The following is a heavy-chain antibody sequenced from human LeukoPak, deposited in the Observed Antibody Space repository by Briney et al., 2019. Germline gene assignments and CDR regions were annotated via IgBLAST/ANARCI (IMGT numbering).Heavy chain of an antibody. CDR2: ISAYNGNT. D-gene: IGHD2-15*01. CDR3: ARVAQRMGIVVVVAARYYFDY. J-gene: IGHJ4*02. Sequence: ASVKVSCKASGYTFTSYGISWVRQAPGQGLEWMGWISAYNGNTNYAQKLQGRVTMTTDTSTSTAYMELRSLRSDDTAVYYCARVAQRMGIVVVVAARYYFDYWGQGTLVTVSS. V-gene: IGHV1-18*01. CDR1: GYTFTSYG.